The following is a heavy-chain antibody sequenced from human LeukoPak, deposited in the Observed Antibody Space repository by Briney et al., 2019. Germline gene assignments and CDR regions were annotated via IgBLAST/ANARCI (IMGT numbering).Heavy chain of an antibody. Sequence: SETLSLTCTVSGGSISSGSYYWSWIRQPAGKGLEWIGRIYTSGSTNYNPSLKSRVTISVDTSKNQFSLKLSSVTAADTAVYYCARVYSYGYLNAGPLDYWGQGTLVTVSS. CDR3: ARVYSYGYLNAGPLDY. V-gene: IGHV4-61*02. D-gene: IGHD5-18*01. CDR1: GGSISSGSYY. J-gene: IGHJ4*02. CDR2: IYTSGST.